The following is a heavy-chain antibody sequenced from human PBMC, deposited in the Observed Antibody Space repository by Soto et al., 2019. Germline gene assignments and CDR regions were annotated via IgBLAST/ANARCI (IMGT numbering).Heavy chain of an antibody. Sequence: EVQLLESGGGLIQPGGSLSLFCAASRFTLSKYAMIGVRQAPGRGLEWVSSIGATGATTYYADSVKGRFTISRDNSKNTLYLQMNSLRAEDTAVYYCAKVVVAVTGFDNWGQGTLVTVSS. D-gene: IGHD4-17*01. CDR2: IGATGATT. CDR3: AKVVVAVTGFDN. CDR1: RFTLSKYA. J-gene: IGHJ4*02. V-gene: IGHV3-23*01.